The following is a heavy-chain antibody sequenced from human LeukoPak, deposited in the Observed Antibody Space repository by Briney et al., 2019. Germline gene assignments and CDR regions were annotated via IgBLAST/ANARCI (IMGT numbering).Heavy chain of an antibody. CDR2: IWYDESNK. J-gene: IGHJ4*02. V-gene: IGHV3-33*01. Sequence: PGRSLRLSCAASGFTFSSYGMHWVRQDPGKGLEGVAVIWYDESNKYYADPVKGRFTISRDNSKNTLYRQMNSLRAEDTAVYYCARDRPESIVGATFTFDYWGQGTLVTVSS. CDR3: ARDRPESIVGATFTFDY. D-gene: IGHD1-26*01. CDR1: GFTFSSYG.